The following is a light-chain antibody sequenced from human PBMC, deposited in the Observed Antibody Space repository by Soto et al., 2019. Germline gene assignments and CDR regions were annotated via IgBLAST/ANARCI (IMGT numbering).Light chain of an antibody. Sequence: DIVMTQSTDSLAVSLGERATINCKSSQSVLYSSNNKNYLAWYQQKPGQPPKLLIYWASTRESGVPDRFSGSGSGTDFTLTISSLQAEDVAVYYCQQYYSTPRTFGPGTKVDIK. V-gene: IGKV4-1*01. CDR2: WAS. J-gene: IGKJ3*01. CDR3: QQYYSTPRT. CDR1: QSVLYSSNNKNY.